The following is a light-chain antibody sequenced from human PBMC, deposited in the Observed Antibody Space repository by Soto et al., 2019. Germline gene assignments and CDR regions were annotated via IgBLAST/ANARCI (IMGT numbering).Light chain of an antibody. CDR3: QQYISIGYT. CDR2: DAS. J-gene: IGKJ2*01. Sequence: DIQMTQPPSTLSASVGDRVTITCRASQSLISWMAWYQQKPGKAPKLLIYDASTLESGVPSRFSGSGSGTEFTLTISSLQPDDSASYYCQQYISIGYTFGQGTKLEIK. CDR1: QSLISW. V-gene: IGKV1-5*01.